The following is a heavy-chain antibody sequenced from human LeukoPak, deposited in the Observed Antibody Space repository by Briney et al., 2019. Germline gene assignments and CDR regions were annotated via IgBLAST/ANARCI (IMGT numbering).Heavy chain of an antibody. CDR2: ISSSSSYI. D-gene: IGHD2-2*01. CDR1: GFTFSSYG. Sequence: GGSLRLSCAASGFTFSSYGMNWVRQAPGKGLEWVSSISSSSSYIYYADSVEGRFTISRDNAKNSLYLQMNSLRAEDTAVYYCAADCSSTSCNFDYWGQGTLVTVSS. V-gene: IGHV3-21*01. CDR3: AADCSSTSCNFDY. J-gene: IGHJ4*02.